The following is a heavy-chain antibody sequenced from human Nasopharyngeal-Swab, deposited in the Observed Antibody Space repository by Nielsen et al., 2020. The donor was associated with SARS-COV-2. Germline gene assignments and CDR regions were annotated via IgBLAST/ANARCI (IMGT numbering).Heavy chain of an antibody. J-gene: IGHJ4*02. CDR2: INYSGST. CDR3: ARDGWFGELLYPPFDY. V-gene: IGHV4-34*01. Sequence: GSLRLSCAVYGGSFSGYYWSWIRQPPGKGLEWIGEINYSGSTYYNPSLKSRVTISVDTSKNQFSLKLSSVTAADTAVYYCARDGWFGELLYPPFDYWGQGTLGTVSS. D-gene: IGHD3-10*01. CDR1: GGSFSGYY.